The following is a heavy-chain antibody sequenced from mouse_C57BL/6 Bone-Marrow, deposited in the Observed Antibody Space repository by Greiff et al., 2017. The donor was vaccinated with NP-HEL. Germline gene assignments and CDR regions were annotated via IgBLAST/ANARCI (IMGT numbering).Heavy chain of an antibody. D-gene: IGHD1-1*01. Sequence: EVKVVESGGGLVQPGGSLKLSCAASGFTFSDYYMYWVRQTPEKRLEWVAYISNGGGSTYYPDTVKGRFTISRDNAKNTLYLQMSRLKSEDTAMYYCARRDYGSSGGFAYWGQGTLVTVSA. CDR1: GFTFSDYY. V-gene: IGHV5-12*01. CDR3: ARRDYGSSGGFAY. J-gene: IGHJ3*01. CDR2: ISNGGGST.